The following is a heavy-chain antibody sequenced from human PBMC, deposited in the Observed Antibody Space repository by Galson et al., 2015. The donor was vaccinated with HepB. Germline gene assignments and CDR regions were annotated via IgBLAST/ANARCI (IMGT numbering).Heavy chain of an antibody. D-gene: IGHD3-10*01. CDR3: AKDEIVPTMVRGVNFHFVY. CDR2: ISGSGGST. V-gene: IGHV3-23*01. Sequence: SLRLSCAASGFTFSSYAMSWVRQAPGKGLEWVSAISGSGGSTYYADSVKGRFTISRDNSKNTLYLQMNSLRAEDTAVYYCAKDEIVPTMVRGVNFHFVYWGQGTLVTVSS. CDR1: GFTFSSYA. J-gene: IGHJ4*02.